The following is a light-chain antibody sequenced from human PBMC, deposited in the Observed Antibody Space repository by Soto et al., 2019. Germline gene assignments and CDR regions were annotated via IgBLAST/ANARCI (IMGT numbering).Light chain of an antibody. CDR1: QSISSW. J-gene: IGKJ4*01. CDR3: QQYNSYL. Sequence: DIQMTQSPSTLSASVGDRVTITCRASQSISSWLAWYQQKPGKAPKLLIYDASSLKSGVPSRFSGSGSGTEFTLTISSLQPDDFATYYCQQYNSYLFGGGTKVEIK. V-gene: IGKV1-5*01. CDR2: DAS.